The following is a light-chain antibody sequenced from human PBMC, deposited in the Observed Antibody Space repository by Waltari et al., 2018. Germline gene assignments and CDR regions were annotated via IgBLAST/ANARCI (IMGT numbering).Light chain of an antibody. CDR1: SGHSNYD. Sequence: QLVLTQSPFASASLGASVKLTCTLSSGHSNYDIAWHQQQPEKGPRYLMRLNSDGSHNKGDGIPDRFSGSSSGAERYLTISSLQSEDEADYYCQTWDTGIRVFGGGTKLTVL. CDR2: LNSDGSH. CDR3: QTWDTGIRV. V-gene: IGLV4-69*01. J-gene: IGLJ3*02.